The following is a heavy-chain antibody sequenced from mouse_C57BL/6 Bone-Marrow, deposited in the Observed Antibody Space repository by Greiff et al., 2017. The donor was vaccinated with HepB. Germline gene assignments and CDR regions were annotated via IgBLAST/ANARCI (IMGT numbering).Heavy chain of an antibody. V-gene: IGHV1-81*01. Sequence: QVQLQQSGAELARPGASVKLSCKASGYTFTSYGISWVKQRTGQGLEWIGEIYPRSGNTYYNETFKGKATLTADKSSSTAYMALRSLTSEDSSVYFCASYDYDGYFDVWGTGTTVTVSS. CDR2: IYPRSGNT. CDR1: GYTFTSYG. J-gene: IGHJ1*03. CDR3: ASYDYDGYFDV. D-gene: IGHD2-4*01.